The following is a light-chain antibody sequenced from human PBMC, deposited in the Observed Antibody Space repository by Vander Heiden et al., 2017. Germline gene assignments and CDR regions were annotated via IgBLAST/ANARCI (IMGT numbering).Light chain of an antibody. J-gene: IGKJ4*01. V-gene: IGKV3-20*01. CDR3: QQHGGVPPGLT. CDR1: QSVSSSY. CDR2: GAS. Sequence: EVVLTQSPGTLSLSPGERATLSCRASQSVSSSYLAWYQQKPGQAPRLLIYGASTRAAGIPDRFSGSGSGTDFTLSISRLDPEDFAVYYCQQHGGVPPGLTFGGGTKVEIK.